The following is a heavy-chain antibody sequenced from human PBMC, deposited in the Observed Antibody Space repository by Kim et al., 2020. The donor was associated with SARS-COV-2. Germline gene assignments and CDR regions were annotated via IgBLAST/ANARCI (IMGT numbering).Heavy chain of an antibody. CDR2: IIPILGIA. V-gene: IGHV1-69*04. D-gene: IGHD6-13*01. CDR1: GGTFSSYA. J-gene: IGHJ4*02. Sequence: SVKVSCKASGGTFSSYAISWVRQAPGQGLEWMGRIIPILGIANYAQKFQGRVTITADKSTSTAYMELSSLRSEDTAVYYCARETAAAGTPTLDYWGQGTLVTVSS. CDR3: ARETAAAGTPTLDY.